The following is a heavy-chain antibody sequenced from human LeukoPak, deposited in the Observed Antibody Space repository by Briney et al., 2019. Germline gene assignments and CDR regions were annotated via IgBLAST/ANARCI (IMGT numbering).Heavy chain of an antibody. J-gene: IGHJ3*02. CDR3: AKDRSGSYYSAFDI. D-gene: IGHD1-26*01. V-gene: IGHV3-23*01. CDR2: ISNGGVTT. CDR1: GFTFGSYA. Sequence: GGSLRLSCAASGFTFGSYAMSWVRQTPGKSLEWVSIISNGGVTTYYADSVRGRFTISRDNSKDLLYLQMNSLRAEDTAVYYCAKDRSGSYYSAFDIWGQGTMVTVSS.